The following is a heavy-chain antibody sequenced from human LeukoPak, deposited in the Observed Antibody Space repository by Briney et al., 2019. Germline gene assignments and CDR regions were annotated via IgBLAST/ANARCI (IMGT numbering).Heavy chain of an antibody. V-gene: IGHV3-74*01. Sequence: PGGSLRLSCAASGFIFSSNRMHWVRQPPGKGLVWVSRINSDGSSTSYADSVKGRFTIPRDNAKNTLYLQMNSLRAEDTAVYYCARETTVTGWFDPWGQGTLVTVSS. CDR2: INSDGSST. CDR1: GFIFSSNR. J-gene: IGHJ5*02. D-gene: IGHD4-17*01. CDR3: ARETTVTGWFDP.